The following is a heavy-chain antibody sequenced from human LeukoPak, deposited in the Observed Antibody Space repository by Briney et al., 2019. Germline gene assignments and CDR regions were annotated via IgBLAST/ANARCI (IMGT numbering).Heavy chain of an antibody. J-gene: IGHJ6*02. CDR2: ISGSGGST. D-gene: IGHD2-2*01. V-gene: IGHV3-23*01. Sequence: GGSLRLSCAASGFTFSSYAMSWVRQAPGKGLEWVSAISGSGGSTYYADSVKGRFTISRDNSKNTLYLQMNSLRAEDTAVYYCAKELGYRSSTSCPRGMDVWGQETTVTVSS. CDR1: GFTFSSYA. CDR3: AKELGYRSSTSCPRGMDV.